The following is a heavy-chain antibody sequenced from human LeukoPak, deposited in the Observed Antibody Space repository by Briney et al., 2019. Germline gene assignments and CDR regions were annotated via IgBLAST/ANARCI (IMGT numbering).Heavy chain of an antibody. Sequence: GGSLRLSCAASGFTFSSYGMHWVRQAPGKGLEWVAFIRYDGSNKYYADSVKGRLTISRDNSKNTLYLQMNSLRAEDTAVYYCAEDRIVVVPAALDYWGQGTLVTVSS. V-gene: IGHV3-30*02. J-gene: IGHJ4*02. D-gene: IGHD2-2*01. CDR1: GFTFSSYG. CDR2: IRYDGSNK. CDR3: AEDRIVVVPAALDY.